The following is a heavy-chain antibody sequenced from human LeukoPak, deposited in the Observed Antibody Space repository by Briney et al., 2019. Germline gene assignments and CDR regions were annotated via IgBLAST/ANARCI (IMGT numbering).Heavy chain of an antibody. CDR3: ARDCCRGSSGYYSIEDFDY. CDR1: GYTFTSYG. D-gene: IGHD3-22*01. J-gene: IGHJ4*02. V-gene: IGHV1-18*01. Sequence: ASVKVSCKASGYTFTSYGISWVRQAPGQGLEWMGWISAYNGNTNYAQKLQGGVTMTTDTSTSTAYMELRSLRSDDTAVYYCARDCCRGSSGYYSIEDFDYWGQGTLVTVSS. CDR2: ISAYNGNT.